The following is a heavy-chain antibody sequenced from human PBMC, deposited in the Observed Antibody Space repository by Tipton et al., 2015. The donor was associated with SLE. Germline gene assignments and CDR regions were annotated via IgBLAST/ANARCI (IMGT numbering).Heavy chain of an antibody. J-gene: IGHJ4*02. V-gene: IGHV3-30*04. CDR2: ISYDGSNK. CDR1: GITLSTYA. CDR3: ARPGGCTNGVCSYYFDY. Sequence: LTCAASGITLSTYAMHWVRQAPGKGLEWVAVISYDGSNKYYADSVKGRFTISRDNSKNTLYLQMNSLRAEDTAVYYCARPGGCTNGVCSYYFDYWGQGTLVTVSS. D-gene: IGHD2-8*01.